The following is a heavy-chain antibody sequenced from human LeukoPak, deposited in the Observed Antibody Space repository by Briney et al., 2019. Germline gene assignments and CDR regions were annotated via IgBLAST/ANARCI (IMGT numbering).Heavy chain of an antibody. V-gene: IGHV4-38-2*01. J-gene: IGHJ4*02. CDR3: VRFDY. CDR1: GYSISSGYY. Sequence: PSETLSLTRAVSGYSISSGYYWGWIRQPPGKGLEWIGSIYHSGSTSYNPSLKSRVTISVDTSKNQFSLQLSSVTAADTAVYYCVRFDYWGQGTLVTVSS. CDR2: IYHSGST.